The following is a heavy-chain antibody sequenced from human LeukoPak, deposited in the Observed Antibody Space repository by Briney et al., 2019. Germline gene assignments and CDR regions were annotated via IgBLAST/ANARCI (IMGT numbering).Heavy chain of an antibody. V-gene: IGHV4-59*01. Sequence: SETLSLTCTVSGGSISSYYWSWIRQPPGKGLEWIGYIYYSGSTNYNPSLKSRVTISVDTPKNQFSLKLSSVTAADTAVYYCARGAEDSSGYSEYYFDYWGQGTLVTVSS. D-gene: IGHD3-22*01. CDR1: GGSISSYY. J-gene: IGHJ4*02. CDR2: IYYSGST. CDR3: ARGAEDSSGYSEYYFDY.